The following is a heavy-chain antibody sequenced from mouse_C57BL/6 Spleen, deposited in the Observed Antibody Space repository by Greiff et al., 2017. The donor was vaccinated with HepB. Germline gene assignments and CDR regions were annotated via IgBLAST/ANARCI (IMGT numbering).Heavy chain of an antibody. J-gene: IGHJ1*03. V-gene: IGHV2-2*01. Sequence: VMLVESGPGLVQPSQSLSITCTVSGFSLTSYGVHWVRQSPGKGLEWLGVIWSGGSTDYNAAFISRLSISKDNSKSQVFFKMNSLQADDTAIYYCARTGNYVRYFDVWGTGTTVTVSS. D-gene: IGHD2-1*01. CDR3: ARTGNYVRYFDV. CDR1: GFSLTSYG. CDR2: IWSGGST.